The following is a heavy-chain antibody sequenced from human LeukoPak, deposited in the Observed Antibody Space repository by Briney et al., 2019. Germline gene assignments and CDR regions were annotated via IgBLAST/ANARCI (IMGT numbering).Heavy chain of an antibody. V-gene: IGHV5-51*01. J-gene: IGHJ3*02. CDR1: GYSFTNYW. Sequence: GESLKISCNGSGYSFTNYWIGWVRQMPGKGLEWMGIIYPGDSDTTYKPSFQGQVTISADKSISTAYLQWSSLKAPDTAMYYCARSRAETVPVWGSYRHHDAFDIWGQGTMVTVSS. CDR2: IYPGDSDT. CDR3: ARSRAETVPVWGSYRHHDAFDI. D-gene: IGHD3-16*02.